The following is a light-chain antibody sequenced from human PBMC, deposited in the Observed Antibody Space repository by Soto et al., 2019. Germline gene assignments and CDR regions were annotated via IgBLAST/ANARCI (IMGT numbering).Light chain of an antibody. V-gene: IGKV1-33*01. CDR3: QQYEGVPLIT. J-gene: IGKJ3*01. Sequence: DIQMTQSPSSLSASVGDRVTITCQASQDIRQNLNWYQQKPGKVPKLLINGASNVETGVPSRFSGSGFGTDFTFTISSLQAEDFATYYCQQYEGVPLITFGPGTKVGMK. CDR2: GAS. CDR1: QDIRQN.